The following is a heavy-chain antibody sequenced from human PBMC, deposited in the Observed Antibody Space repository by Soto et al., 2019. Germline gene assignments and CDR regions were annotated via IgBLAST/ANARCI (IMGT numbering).Heavy chain of an antibody. D-gene: IGHD3-10*01. CDR1: GYSFTSYW. Sequence: PVEPRKISCKGSGYSFTSYWISWVRQMPGKGLEWMGRIDPSESYTNYIPSFQGHVTISADKSISTAYLQWSSLKASDTAMYYCVRHPRWLQISGYYGMNVWGQGTTVKVS. V-gene: IGHV5-10-1*01. J-gene: IGHJ6*02. CDR3: VRHPRWLQISGYYGMNV. CDR2: IDPSESYT.